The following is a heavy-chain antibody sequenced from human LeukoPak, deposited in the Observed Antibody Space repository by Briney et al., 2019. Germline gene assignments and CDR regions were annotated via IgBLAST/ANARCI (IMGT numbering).Heavy chain of an antibody. CDR3: ARGGGRAVAGSGY. D-gene: IGHD6-19*01. V-gene: IGHV1-2*02. CDR1: GYTFTGYY. CDR2: INPNSGGT. J-gene: IGHJ4*02. Sequence: ASVKVSCTASGYTFTGYYMHWVRQAPGQGLEWMGWINPNSGGTNYAQKFQGRVTMTRDTSISTAYMELSRLRSDDTAVYYCARGGGRAVAGSGYWGQGTLVTVSS.